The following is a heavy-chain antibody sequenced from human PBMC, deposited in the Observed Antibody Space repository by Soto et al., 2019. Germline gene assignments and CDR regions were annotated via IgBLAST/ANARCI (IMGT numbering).Heavy chain of an antibody. D-gene: IGHD3-10*01. Sequence: ASVKVSCKASGYTFTSYGISWVRQAPGQGLEWMGWISAYNGNTNFAQKPQGRVTMTTDTSTSTAYMGLRSLRSDDTAVYYCARIARITMVRGVTIPDAFDIWGQGTMVTVSS. V-gene: IGHV1-18*01. CDR2: ISAYNGNT. J-gene: IGHJ3*02. CDR3: ARIARITMVRGVTIPDAFDI. CDR1: GYTFTSYG.